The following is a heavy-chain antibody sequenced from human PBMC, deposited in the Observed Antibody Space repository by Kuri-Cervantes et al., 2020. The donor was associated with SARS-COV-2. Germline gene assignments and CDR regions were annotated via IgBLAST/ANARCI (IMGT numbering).Heavy chain of an antibody. V-gene: IGHV4-59*08. D-gene: IGHD4-17*01. CDR2: IYSSGRT. J-gene: IGHJ4*02. CDR3: AKQDYGDYGTFDY. CDR1: GGSITMYY. Sequence: SETLSLTCTVSGGSITMYYWSWIRQPPGKGLEWIGNIYSSGRTNYNPSLKSRATILVYTSHNHFSLNLDSVTAADTAVYYCAKQDYGDYGTFDYWGPGTLVTVSS.